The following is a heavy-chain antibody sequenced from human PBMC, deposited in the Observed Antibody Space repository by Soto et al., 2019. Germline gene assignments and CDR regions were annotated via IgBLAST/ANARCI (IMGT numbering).Heavy chain of an antibody. CDR3: AKGRSSMIVVVMDY. Sequence: EVQLVESGGALVQPGRSLRLSCVASGFNFDDSAMNWVRQVPGKGLEWVSGITWNSGHILYADSVKGRFTISRDNAKKSLDLELNSLRPEDTALYYCAKGRSSMIVVVMDYWGQGAPVAVSS. D-gene: IGHD3-22*01. CDR1: GFNFDDSA. CDR2: ITWNSGHI. J-gene: IGHJ4*02. V-gene: IGHV3-9*01.